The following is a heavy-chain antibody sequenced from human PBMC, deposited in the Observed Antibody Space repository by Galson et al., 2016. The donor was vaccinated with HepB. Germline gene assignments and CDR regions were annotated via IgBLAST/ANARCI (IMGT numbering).Heavy chain of an antibody. D-gene: IGHD1-26*01. V-gene: IGHV3-74*03. CDR2: INGDGSIT. CDR3: VRLLDFDY. J-gene: IGHJ4*02. Sequence: SLRLSCAASGFTFSSFWMHWVRQAPGKGLVWVSRINGDGSITQYADSVQGRFTISRDNTKNMVYLQMNGLRAEDTAVYYCVRLLDFDYWGQGTLVTVSS. CDR1: GFTFSSFW.